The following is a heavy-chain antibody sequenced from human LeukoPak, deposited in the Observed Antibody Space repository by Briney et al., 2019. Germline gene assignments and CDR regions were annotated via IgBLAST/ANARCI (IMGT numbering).Heavy chain of an antibody. V-gene: IGHV3-48*03. CDR2: ISGSGNTI. D-gene: IGHD5-18*01. Sequence: GGSLRLSCAASGFTFSSYEMNWVRQAPGKGLEWVSYISGSGNTIYYADSVKGRFTISRDNAKNSLYLQMNSLRAEDTAVYYCARFSSYGFDAFDIWGQGIMVTVSS. CDR1: GFTFSSYE. CDR3: ARFSSYGFDAFDI. J-gene: IGHJ3*02.